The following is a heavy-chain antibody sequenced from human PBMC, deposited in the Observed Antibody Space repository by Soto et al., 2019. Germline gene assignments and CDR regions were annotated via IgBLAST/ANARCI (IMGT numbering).Heavy chain of an antibody. Sequence: QVQLVQSGAEVKKPGASVKVSCKASGYTFTSYGIIWVRQAPGQGLEWMGWISAYNGNTNYAQKLQGRVTMTTDTATRTAYMELRIRRSDDTAAYYWASAVASAGDRPTNWGQGTLVTVSS. V-gene: IGHV1-18*04. J-gene: IGHJ4*02. CDR3: ASAVASAGDRPTN. CDR2: ISAYNGNT. D-gene: IGHD6-19*01. CDR1: GYTFTSYG.